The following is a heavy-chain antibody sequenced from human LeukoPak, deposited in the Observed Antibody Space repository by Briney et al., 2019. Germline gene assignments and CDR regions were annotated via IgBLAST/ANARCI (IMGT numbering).Heavy chain of an antibody. J-gene: IGHJ4*02. Sequence: SVTVSCKASGGTFSSYAISGVRQAPGQGLEWMGRIIPILGIANYAQKFQGRVTITADKSTSTAYMELSSLRSEDTAVYYCARAAMVRGVTLDYWGQGTLVTVSS. CDR1: GGTFSSYA. D-gene: IGHD3-10*01. CDR3: ARAAMVRGVTLDY. CDR2: IIPILGIA. V-gene: IGHV1-69*04.